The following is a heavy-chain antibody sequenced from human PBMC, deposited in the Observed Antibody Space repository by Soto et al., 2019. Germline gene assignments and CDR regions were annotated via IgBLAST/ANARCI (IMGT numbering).Heavy chain of an antibody. CDR3: EHRGWLQLRGPYDS. J-gene: IGHJ5*01. CDR2: SYWNDDK. CDR1: GFSLSTSGVG. Sequence: AGPTLVNPTQTLTLTCTFSGFSLSTSGVGVGWLRQPPGKALEWLALSYWNDDKRYSPSLKSRLTITKDTTKNRLVLTIINIDPVDTAAYSCEHRGWLQLRGPYDSLGHGTLVTVS. D-gene: IGHD5-12*01. V-gene: IGHV2-5*01.